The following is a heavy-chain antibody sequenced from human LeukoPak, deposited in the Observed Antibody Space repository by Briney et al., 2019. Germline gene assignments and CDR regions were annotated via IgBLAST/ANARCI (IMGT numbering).Heavy chain of an antibody. CDR3: ARVGANGYNYRYFDY. Sequence: GGSLRLSCSASGFTFSSYAMHWVRQAPGKGLVWVSRINSDGSGTSYADSVKGRFTISRDNAKNTLYLQMNSLRAEDTAVYYCARVGANGYNYRYFDYWGQGTLVTVSS. CDR1: GFTFSSYA. V-gene: IGHV3-74*01. CDR2: INSDGSGT. J-gene: IGHJ4*02. D-gene: IGHD5-24*01.